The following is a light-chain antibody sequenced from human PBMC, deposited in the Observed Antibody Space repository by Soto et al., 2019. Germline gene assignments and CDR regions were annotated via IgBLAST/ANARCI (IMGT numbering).Light chain of an antibody. CDR2: DVS. CDR1: SSAVGGYNY. J-gene: IGLJ1*01. V-gene: IGLV2-11*01. CDR3: CSYAGSYTFV. Sequence: QSALTQPRSVSGSPGQSVTISCTGTSSAVGGYNYVSWYQQYPGKAPKLMIYDVSTRPSGVPDRFSGSKSGNTASLTISGLQAEDEADYYCCSYAGSYTFVFGTGTKLTVL.